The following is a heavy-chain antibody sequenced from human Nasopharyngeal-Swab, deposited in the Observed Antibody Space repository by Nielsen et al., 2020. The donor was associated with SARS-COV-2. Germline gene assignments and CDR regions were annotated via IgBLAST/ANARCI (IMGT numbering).Heavy chain of an antibody. CDR2: INTNTGNP. J-gene: IGHJ6*02. CDR3: ARPGWEPYTYYYYGMDV. CDR1: GYTFTSYA. D-gene: IGHD1-26*01. Sequence: ASVKVSCKASGYTFTSYAMNWVRQAPGQGLEWMGWINTNTGNPTYAQGFTGRFVFSLDTSVSTAYQQISSLKAEDTAVYYCARPGWEPYTYYYYGMDVWGQGATVTVSS. V-gene: IGHV7-4-1*02.